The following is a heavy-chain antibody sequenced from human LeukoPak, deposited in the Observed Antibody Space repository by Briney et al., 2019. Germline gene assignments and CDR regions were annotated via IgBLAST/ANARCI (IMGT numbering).Heavy chain of an antibody. Sequence: GGSLRLSCAASGFTFSSYWMHWVRQAPGKGLEWVSSISDSSTYIFYADSVKGRFTISRDNAKNSLYLQMNSLRAEDTAVYYCVREDYFDYWGQGTLVTVSS. CDR2: ISDSSTYI. D-gene: IGHD3-10*01. V-gene: IGHV3-21*01. CDR1: GFTFSSYW. CDR3: VREDYFDY. J-gene: IGHJ4*02.